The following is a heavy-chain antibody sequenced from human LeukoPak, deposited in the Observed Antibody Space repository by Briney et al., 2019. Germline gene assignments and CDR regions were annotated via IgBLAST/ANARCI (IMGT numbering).Heavy chain of an antibody. J-gene: IGHJ4*02. CDR3: AGEYSSGGFDY. Sequence: SETLSLTCTVSGGSISSYYWSWIRQPPGKGLEWIGYIYYSGSTNYNPSLKSRVTISVDASKNQFSLKLSSVTAADTAVYYCAGEYSSGGFDYWGQGTLVTVSS. V-gene: IGHV4-59*01. CDR2: IYYSGST. CDR1: GGSISSYY. D-gene: IGHD6-19*01.